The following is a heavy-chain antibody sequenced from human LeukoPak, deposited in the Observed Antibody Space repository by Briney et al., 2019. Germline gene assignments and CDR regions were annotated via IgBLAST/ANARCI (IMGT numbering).Heavy chain of an antibody. CDR2: IYYSGST. V-gene: IGHV4-59*08. CDR1: GGSISSYY. D-gene: IGHD2/OR15-2a*01. J-gene: IGHJ4*02. CDR3: ARLFYGSHFDY. Sequence: SETLSLTCTVSGGSISSYYWSWIRQPPGRGLEWIGYIYYSGSTNYNPSLESRVTISVDTSKNQFSLKLSSVTAADTAVYYCARLFYGSHFDYWGQGTLVTVSS.